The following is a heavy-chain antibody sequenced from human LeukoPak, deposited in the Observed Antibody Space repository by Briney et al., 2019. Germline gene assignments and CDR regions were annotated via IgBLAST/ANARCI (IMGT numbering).Heavy chain of an antibody. CDR2: IIPIFGIA. Sequence: ASVKVSCKASGGTFSSYAISWVRQAPGQGLEWMGRIIPIFGIANYAQKLQGRVTITADKSTSTAYMELGSLRSEDTAVYYCARQPDGYNSYYFDYWGQGTLVTVSS. CDR3: ARQPDGYNSYYFDY. V-gene: IGHV1-69*04. J-gene: IGHJ4*02. CDR1: GGTFSSYA. D-gene: IGHD5-24*01.